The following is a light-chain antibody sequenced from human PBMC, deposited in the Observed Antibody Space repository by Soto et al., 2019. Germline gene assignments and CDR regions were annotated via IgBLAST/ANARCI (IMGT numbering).Light chain of an antibody. Sequence: QSVLTQPPSASGNPGQRVTISCSGSSSNIGSNTVNWYQQLPGTAPKLLIYSINHRPSGVPDRFSGSKSGTSASLAISGLQSEDEADYYCAAWDDSLNGYVFGTGTKVTVL. V-gene: IGLV1-44*01. J-gene: IGLJ1*01. CDR1: SSNIGSNT. CDR2: SIN. CDR3: AAWDDSLNGYV.